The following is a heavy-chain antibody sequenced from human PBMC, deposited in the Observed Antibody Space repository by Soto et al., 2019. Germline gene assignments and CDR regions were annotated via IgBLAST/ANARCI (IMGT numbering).Heavy chain of an antibody. Sequence: ASVEVSCKGSGYTFTSYGISWVRQAPGQGLEWMGWISAYNGNTNYAQELQGRVTMTTDTSTSTAYMELRCLRSDDTAVYYCARNPLPYYYDSSGYSSFDYWGQGTLVTSPQ. V-gene: IGHV1-18*01. CDR2: ISAYNGNT. CDR1: GYTFTSYG. D-gene: IGHD3-22*01. J-gene: IGHJ4*02. CDR3: ARNPLPYYYDSSGYSSFDY.